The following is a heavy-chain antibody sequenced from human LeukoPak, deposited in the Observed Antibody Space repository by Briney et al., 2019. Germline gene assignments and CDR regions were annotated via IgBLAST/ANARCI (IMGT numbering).Heavy chain of an antibody. CDR1: KFTFSSYW. D-gene: IGHD1-26*01. CDR3: ARDANRVGATGASDI. Sequence: HPGGSLRLSCAASKFTFSSYWMSWVRQAPGKGLEWVANVKPDGNDNNYLDSVRGRFTISRDNAKNSLYLQMDSLRAEDTAVYYCARDANRVGATGASDIWGQGTMVTVSS. V-gene: IGHV3-7*01. J-gene: IGHJ3*02. CDR2: VKPDGNDN.